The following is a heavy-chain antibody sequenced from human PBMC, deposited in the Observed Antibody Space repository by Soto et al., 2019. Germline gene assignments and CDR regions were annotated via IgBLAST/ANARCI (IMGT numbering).Heavy chain of an antibody. Sequence: ESGGGLVQPGGSLRLSCAVSGFTFRNYWMNWARQAPGKGPEWVASIKPDGSEKFYVDSVKGRFTISRDNAKNSLYLQMNSLSAEDTAVYYCSTYKGPYCSGTNCLGFDPWGQGTLVTVSS. CDR1: GFTFRNYW. D-gene: IGHD2-2*01. V-gene: IGHV3-7*01. CDR2: IKPDGSEK. J-gene: IGHJ5*02. CDR3: STYKGPYCSGTNCLGFDP.